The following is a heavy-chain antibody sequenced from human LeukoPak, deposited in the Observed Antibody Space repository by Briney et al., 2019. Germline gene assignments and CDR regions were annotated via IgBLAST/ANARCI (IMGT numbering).Heavy chain of an antibody. D-gene: IGHD4-11*01. J-gene: IGHJ5*02. Sequence: SETLSLTCAVSGGSIRGYYWSWIRQPAGKGLEWIGRIYASGSTTYNPSLKSRVTMSVDTSKNQFSLKLSSVTAADTAVYYCARDLSVTTWFDPWGQGNLVIVSS. CDR1: GGSIRGYY. V-gene: IGHV4-4*07. CDR2: IYASGST. CDR3: ARDLSVTTWFDP.